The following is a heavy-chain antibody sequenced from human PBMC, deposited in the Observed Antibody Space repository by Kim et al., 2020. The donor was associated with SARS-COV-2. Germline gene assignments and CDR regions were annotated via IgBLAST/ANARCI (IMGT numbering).Heavy chain of an antibody. D-gene: IGHD2-15*01. CDR3: ARGSD. CDR1: GFTFSIYP. J-gene: IGHJ4*02. CDR2: ISSNGEST. V-gene: IGHV3-64*01. Sequence: GGSLRLSCAASGFTFSIYPMHWVRQAPGKGLEYVSAISSNGESTYYANSVKGRFTISRDNSKNTLYLQMGRLRAEDMAVYYCARGSDWGQGTLVTVSS.